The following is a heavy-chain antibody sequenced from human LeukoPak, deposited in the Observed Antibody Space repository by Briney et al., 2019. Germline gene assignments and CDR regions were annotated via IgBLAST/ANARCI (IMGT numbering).Heavy chain of an antibody. J-gene: IGHJ5*02. D-gene: IGHD6-13*01. CDR2: TYYSGST. CDR1: GGSISSSSYY. CDR3: AREGYSSSWAGWFDP. Sequence: SETLSLTCTVSGGSISSSSYYWGWIRQPPGKGLEWIGYTYYSGSTNYNPSLKSRVTISVDTSKNQFSLKLSSVTAADTAVYYCAREGYSSSWAGWFDPWGQGTLVTVSS. V-gene: IGHV4-61*01.